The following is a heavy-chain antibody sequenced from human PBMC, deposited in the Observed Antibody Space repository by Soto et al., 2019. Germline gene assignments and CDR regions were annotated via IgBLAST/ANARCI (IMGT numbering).Heavy chain of an antibody. CDR2: IWYDGSNK. CDR1: GFTLSSYG. V-gene: IGHV3-33*01. Sequence: GGSLRLSCAASGFTLSSYGMHWVRQAPGKGLEWVAVIWYDGSNKYYADSVKGRFTISRDNSKNTLYLQMNSLRAEDTAVYYCARGYYDSSGPFDIWGQGTMVTVS. CDR3: ARGYYDSSGPFDI. J-gene: IGHJ3*02. D-gene: IGHD3-22*01.